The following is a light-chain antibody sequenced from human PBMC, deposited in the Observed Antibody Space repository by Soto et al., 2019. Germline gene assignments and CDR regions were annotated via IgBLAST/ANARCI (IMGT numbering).Light chain of an antibody. CDR2: LGD. V-gene: IGLV1-47*02. CDR1: TSNIGTFY. Sequence: QSVLTQPPSASSTPGQTVTISCSGSTSNIGTFYVYWYQHLPGTAPKLLIYLGDQRASGVSDRFSGSKSGTSASLAINGLRSDDEGYYYCAAWEENLDSYVFGSGTKLTVL. J-gene: IGLJ1*01. CDR3: AAWEENLDSYV.